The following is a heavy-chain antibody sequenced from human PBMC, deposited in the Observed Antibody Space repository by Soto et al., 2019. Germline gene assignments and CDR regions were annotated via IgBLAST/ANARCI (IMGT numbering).Heavy chain of an antibody. CDR3: ARVPGSTTRDFES. D-gene: IGHD1-26*01. Sequence: XGSLRLSCAASGFNLNSYVIHWVRQAPGMGLGWVTLMSHDGSKTFYADSVKGRVTISRDNSKNTLYLQMNSLKAEDTAVYYCARVPGSTTRDFESWGQGTLVTVSS. J-gene: IGHJ4*02. CDR2: MSHDGSKT. V-gene: IGHV3-30*03. CDR1: GFNLNSYV.